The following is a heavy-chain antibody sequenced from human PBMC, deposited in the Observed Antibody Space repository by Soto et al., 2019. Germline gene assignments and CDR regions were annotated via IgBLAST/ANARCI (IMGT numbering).Heavy chain of an antibody. V-gene: IGHV3-33*01. J-gene: IGHJ2*01. D-gene: IGHD4-17*01. Sequence: QVQLVESGGGVVQPGRSLRLSCAASGFTFSGYGMHWVRQAPGKGLEWVAVIWYDGSNKYYADSVKGRFTISRDNSKNTLYLQMNSLRAEDTAVYYCASLYGDYVYFDLWGRGTLVTVSS. CDR1: GFTFSGYG. CDR3: ASLYGDYVYFDL. CDR2: IWYDGSNK.